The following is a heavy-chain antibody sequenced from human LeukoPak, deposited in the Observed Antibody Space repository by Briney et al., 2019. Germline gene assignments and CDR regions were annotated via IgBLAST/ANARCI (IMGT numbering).Heavy chain of an antibody. CDR2: ISSSSSYI. V-gene: IGHV3-21*01. J-gene: IGHJ1*01. CDR1: GFTFSSYS. D-gene: IGHD4-23*01. Sequence: GGSLRLSCAASGFTFSSYSTNWVRQAPGKGLEWVSSISSSSSYIYYADSVKGRFTISRDNAKNSLYLQMNSLRAEDTAVYYCARDAYGGPNAEYFQHWGQGTLVTVSS. CDR3: ARDAYGGPNAEYFQH.